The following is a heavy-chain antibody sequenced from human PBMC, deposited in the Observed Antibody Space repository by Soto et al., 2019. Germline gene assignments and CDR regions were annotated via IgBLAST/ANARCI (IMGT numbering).Heavy chain of an antibody. J-gene: IGHJ5*01. CDR3: ARDPSEGRVGNWFES. CDR1: GFTFSRYG. CDR2: ISSSTSYV. D-gene: IGHD2-2*01. Sequence: GGSLRLSCAASGFTFSRYGMNWVRQAPGKGLEWVSSISSSTSYVYYADSVKGRFSVSRDNAKKILYLEMYALRTEDTAVYYCARDPSEGRVGNWFESWGQGTLVTVSS. V-gene: IGHV3-21*01.